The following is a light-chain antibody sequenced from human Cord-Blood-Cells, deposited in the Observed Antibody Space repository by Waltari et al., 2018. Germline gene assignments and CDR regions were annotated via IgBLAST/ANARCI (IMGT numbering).Light chain of an antibody. CDR3: QQYNNWPLT. CDR2: GAS. CDR1: QSVSSN. V-gene: IGKV3-15*01. Sequence: ELVMTQSPATLSVSPGASAPLSCRASQSVSSNLAWYQQKPGQAPRLLIYGASPRATGIPARFSGSGSGTEFTLTISSLQSEDFAVYYCQQYNNWPLTFGGGTKVEIK. J-gene: IGKJ4*01.